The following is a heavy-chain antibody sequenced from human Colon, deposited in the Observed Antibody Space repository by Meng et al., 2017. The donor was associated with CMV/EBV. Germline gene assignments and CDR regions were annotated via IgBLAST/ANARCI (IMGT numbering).Heavy chain of an antibody. D-gene: IGHD6-6*01. CDR1: GNILSGDY. CDR3: ARMFAASSGWFDP. J-gene: IGHJ5*02. Sequence: ASAQVSCKASGNILSGDYIHWVRQAPGQGLDWVGMVSLIGERPKYAQKFQGRVTMTRDTSTSTFYMELSSLVSEDTAVYYCARMFAASSGWFDPWGQGTLVTVSS. V-gene: IGHV1-46*01. CDR2: VSLIGERP.